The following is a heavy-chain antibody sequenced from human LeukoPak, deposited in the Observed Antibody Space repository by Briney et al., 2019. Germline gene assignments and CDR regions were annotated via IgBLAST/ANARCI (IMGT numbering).Heavy chain of an antibody. Sequence: GASVKVSCKASGYTFTSYGISWVRQAPGQGLEWMGRISAYNGNTNYAQKFQGRVTMTTDTSTSTAYMEQRSLRSDDTAVYYCARDPLEYYYDSSGQDYWGQGTLVTVSS. D-gene: IGHD3-22*01. V-gene: IGHV1-18*01. CDR3: ARDPLEYYYDSSGQDY. CDR1: GYTFTSYG. CDR2: ISAYNGNT. J-gene: IGHJ4*02.